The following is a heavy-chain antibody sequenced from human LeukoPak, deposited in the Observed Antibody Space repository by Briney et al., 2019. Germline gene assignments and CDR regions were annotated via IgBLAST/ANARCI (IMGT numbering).Heavy chain of an antibody. D-gene: IGHD1-26*01. Sequence: PGGSLRLSCAASGFTFSSYAMSWVRQVPGKGLEWVSAISGSGGSTYYADSVKGRFTISRDNSKSTLYLQMNSLRAEDTAVYYCAKSTRSGSYYDYWGQGTLVTVSS. V-gene: IGHV3-23*01. CDR3: AKSTRSGSYYDY. CDR2: ISGSGGST. CDR1: GFTFSSYA. J-gene: IGHJ4*02.